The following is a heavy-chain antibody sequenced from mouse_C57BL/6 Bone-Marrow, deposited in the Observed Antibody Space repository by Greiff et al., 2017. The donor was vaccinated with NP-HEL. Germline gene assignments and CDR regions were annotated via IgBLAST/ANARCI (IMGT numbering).Heavy chain of an antibody. CDR3: ARLWWLPLYAMDY. V-gene: IGHV1-81*01. CDR2: IYPSSGNP. Sequence: QVQLQQSGAELVRPGASVKLSCKASGYTFTSYGISWVKQRPGQGLEWIGEIYPSSGNPYYNEKFKGKATLTADKSSSTAYMELRSLTSEDSAVYFDARLWWLPLYAMDYWDQGTSVTVSS. J-gene: IGHJ4*01. CDR1: GYTFTSYG. D-gene: IGHD1-1*02.